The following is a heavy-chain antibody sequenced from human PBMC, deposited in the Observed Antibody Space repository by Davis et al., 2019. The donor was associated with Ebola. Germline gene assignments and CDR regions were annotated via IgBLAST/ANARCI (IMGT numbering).Heavy chain of an antibody. D-gene: IGHD6-19*01. CDR3: ARLAVAGLYGMDV. V-gene: IGHV4-59*01. CDR1: GGSISSYY. J-gene: IGHJ6*02. Sequence: MPSETLSLTCTVSGGSISSYYWSWIRQPPGKGLEWIGYIYYSGSTNYNPSLKSRVTISVDTSKNQFSLKLSSVTAADTAVYYCARLAVAGLYGMDVWGQGTTVTVSS. CDR2: IYYSGST.